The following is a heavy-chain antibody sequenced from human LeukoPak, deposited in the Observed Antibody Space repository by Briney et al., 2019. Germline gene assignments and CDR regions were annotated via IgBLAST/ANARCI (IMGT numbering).Heavy chain of an antibody. CDR3: ARHRIAVAVVTPYNWFDP. V-gene: IGHV4-38-2*02. Sequence: PSETLSLTCTVSDYSISSGYYWGWIRQPPGKGLEWIGNIYHSGSTNYNPSLKSRVTISVDTSKNQFSLKLSSVTAADTAVYYCARHRIAVAVVTPYNWFDPWGQGTLVTVSS. D-gene: IGHD6-19*01. CDR1: DYSISSGYY. J-gene: IGHJ5*02. CDR2: IYHSGST.